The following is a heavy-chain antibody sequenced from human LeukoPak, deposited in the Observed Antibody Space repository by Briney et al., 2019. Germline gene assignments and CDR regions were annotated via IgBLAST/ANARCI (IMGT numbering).Heavy chain of an antibody. CDR3: ARDSDSSFEGVPFDY. CDR1: GFTFSTYG. D-gene: IGHD3-22*01. CDR2: IWFDGSNK. V-gene: IGHV3-33*08. Sequence: QPGGSLRLSCAASGFTFSTYGMHWVRQAPGKGLEWVAVIWFDGSNKYNADSVKGRFTTSRDNSKNTLYLQMNSLRGEDTAVYYCARDSDSSFEGVPFDYWGQGTLVTVSS. J-gene: IGHJ4*02.